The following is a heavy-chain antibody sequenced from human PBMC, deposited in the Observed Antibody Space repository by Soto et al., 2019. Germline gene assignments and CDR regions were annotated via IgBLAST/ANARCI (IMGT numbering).Heavy chain of an antibody. CDR2: ISGSGGST. V-gene: IGHV3-23*01. D-gene: IGHD1-26*01. Sequence: GGSLRLSCAASGFTFSSYAMSWVRQAPGKGLEWVSAISGSGGSTYYADSVKGRFTISRDNSKNTLYLQMNSLRAEDTAVYYCVGVRKWELRTFDYWGQGTLVTVSS. CDR3: VGVRKWELRTFDY. J-gene: IGHJ4*02. CDR1: GFTFSSYA.